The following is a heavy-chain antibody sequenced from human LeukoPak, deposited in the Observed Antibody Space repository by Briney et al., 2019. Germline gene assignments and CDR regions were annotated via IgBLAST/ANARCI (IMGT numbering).Heavy chain of an antibody. CDR3: ASTSNYDILTGYGMDV. J-gene: IGHJ6*02. V-gene: IGHV4-4*07. Sequence: SETLSLTCTVSGGSISSYYWSWIRQPAGKGLEWIGRIYTSGSTNYNPSLKSRVTMSVDTSKNQFSLKLSSVTAADTAVYYCASTSNYDILTGYGMDVWGQGTTVTVSS. D-gene: IGHD3-9*01. CDR2: IYTSGST. CDR1: GGSISSYY.